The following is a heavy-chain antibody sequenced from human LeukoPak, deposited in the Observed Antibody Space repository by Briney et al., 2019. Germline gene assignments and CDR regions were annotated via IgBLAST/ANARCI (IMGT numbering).Heavy chain of an antibody. J-gene: IGHJ4*02. CDR2: INSDGSST. V-gene: IGHV3-74*01. D-gene: IGHD6-19*01. Sequence: GGSLRLSCAASGFTFSSYWMHWVRQAPGKGLVWVSRINSDGSSTSYADSVKGRFTISRDNSKNTLYLQMNSLRAEDTAVYYCARDSLVQWLVLRTGYFDYWGQGTLVTVSS. CDR3: ARDSLVQWLVLRTGYFDY. CDR1: GFTFSSYW.